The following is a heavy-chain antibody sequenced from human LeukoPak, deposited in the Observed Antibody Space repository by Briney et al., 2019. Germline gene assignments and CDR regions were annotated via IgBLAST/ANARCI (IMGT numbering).Heavy chain of an antibody. CDR3: ACLTTADAFDI. J-gene: IGHJ3*02. V-gene: IGHV4-59*01. CDR1: GGSISSYY. CDR2: IYHSGST. D-gene: IGHD3-22*01. Sequence: SETLSLTCTVSGGSISSYYWSWVRQPPGKGLEWIGYIYHSGSTNYNPSLKSRVTISVDTSKNQFSLKLSSVTAADTAVYYCACLTTADAFDIWGQGTMVTVSS.